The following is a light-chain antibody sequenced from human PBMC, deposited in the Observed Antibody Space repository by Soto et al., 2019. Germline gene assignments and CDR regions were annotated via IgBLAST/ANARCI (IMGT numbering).Light chain of an antibody. Sequence: EIVLTQSPSTLSLSPGERATLSCRASQSISSHLAWYQQKPGQAPRLLIYDASNRAPGIPSRFSGSGSGTDFTLTISSLEPEDFAVYYCQQLPNSPLTFGGGTKVEIK. CDR1: QSISSH. CDR3: QQLPNSPLT. V-gene: IGKV3-11*01. CDR2: DAS. J-gene: IGKJ4*01.